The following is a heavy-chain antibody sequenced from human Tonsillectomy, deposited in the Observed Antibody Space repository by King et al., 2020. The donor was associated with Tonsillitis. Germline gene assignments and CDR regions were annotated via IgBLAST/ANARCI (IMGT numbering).Heavy chain of an antibody. V-gene: IGHV5-10-1*01. CDR3: ARRKPCSGGSRYAVQNFDF. CDR2: IDPSDSYT. CDR1: GYSFTSYW. J-gene: IGHJ4*02. D-gene: IGHD2-15*01. Sequence: LVKSGAEVKKPGESLRISCKGSGYSFTSYWISWVRQMPGKGLEWMGRIDPSDSYTNDSPSFQGHVTIPADKSISTAYLQWSSLKASDTAMYYCARRKPCSGGSRYAVQNFDFWGQGTLVTVSS.